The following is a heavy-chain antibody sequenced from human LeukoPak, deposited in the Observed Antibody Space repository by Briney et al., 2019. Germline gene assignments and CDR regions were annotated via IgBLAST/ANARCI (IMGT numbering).Heavy chain of an antibody. CDR3: ARDPSNSSGWRAFFDY. J-gene: IGHJ4*02. D-gene: IGHD6-19*01. CDR2: INPSGGST. V-gene: IGHV1-46*01. CDR1: GYTFTSYY. Sequence: ASVKVSCKASGYTFTSYYMHWVRQAPGQGLEWMGIINPSGGSTSYAQKFQGRVTMTTDTSTSTAYMEVRSLRPDDTAVYYCARDPSNSSGWRAFFDYWGQGTLVTVSS.